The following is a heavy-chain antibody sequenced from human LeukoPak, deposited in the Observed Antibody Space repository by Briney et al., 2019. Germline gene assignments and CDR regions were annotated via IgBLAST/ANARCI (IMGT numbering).Heavy chain of an antibody. J-gene: IGHJ4*02. Sequence: PGGSLRLSCAASGFTFSNAWMSWVRQAPGKGLEWVGRIKSKTDGGTTDYAAPVKGRFTISRDDSKNTLYPQMNSLKTEDTAVYYCTTEILDSTYYDFWSGYYSIVDFDYWSQGTLVTVSS. CDR2: IKSKTDGGTT. CDR1: GFTFSNAW. V-gene: IGHV3-15*01. CDR3: TTEILDSTYYDFWSGYYSIVDFDY. D-gene: IGHD3-3*01.